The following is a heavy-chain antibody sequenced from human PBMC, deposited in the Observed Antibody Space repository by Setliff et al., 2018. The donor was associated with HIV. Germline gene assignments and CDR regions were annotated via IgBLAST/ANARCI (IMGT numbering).Heavy chain of an antibody. CDR2: IYPDDSAT. Sequence: PGESLTISCKGFGYSFSDNWIGWVRQMPGKGLEWMGIIYPDDSATRYSPSFQGQVTISADKSINTAYMRWRSLRVSDTAMYFCAKHGFERKSPYNWFDSWGQGTLVTVSS. CDR3: AKHGFERKSPYNWFDS. V-gene: IGHV5-51*01. D-gene: IGHD3-16*01. J-gene: IGHJ5*01. CDR1: GYSFSDNW.